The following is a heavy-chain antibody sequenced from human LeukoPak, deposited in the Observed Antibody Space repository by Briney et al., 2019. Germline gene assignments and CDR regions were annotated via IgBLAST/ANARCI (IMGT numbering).Heavy chain of an antibody. CDR2: ISTGSIYK. Sequence: GGSPRLSCAASGFTFSDSYMSWIRQAPGKGLEWVSYISTGSIYKKYADSVQGRFTISRDNAKNSLYLQMNSLRVDDTAVYYCARVSPDSSSWYGTYYFDYWGQGTLVTVSS. D-gene: IGHD6-13*01. V-gene: IGHV3-11*06. CDR1: GFTFSDSY. J-gene: IGHJ4*02. CDR3: ARVSPDSSSWYGTYYFDY.